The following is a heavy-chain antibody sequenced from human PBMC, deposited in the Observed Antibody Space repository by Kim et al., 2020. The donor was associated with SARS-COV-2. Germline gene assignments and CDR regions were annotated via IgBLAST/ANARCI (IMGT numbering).Heavy chain of an antibody. CDR2: IKQDGSEK. Sequence: GGSLRLSCAASGFTFSSYWMSWVRQAPGKGLEWVANIKQDGSEKYYVDSVKGRFTISRDNAKNSLYLQMNSLRAEDTAVYYCARDTAYCGGDCYDYFDYWGQGTLVTVSS. CDR3: ARDTAYCGGDCYDYFDY. CDR1: GFTFSSYW. J-gene: IGHJ4*02. D-gene: IGHD2-21*02. V-gene: IGHV3-7*01.